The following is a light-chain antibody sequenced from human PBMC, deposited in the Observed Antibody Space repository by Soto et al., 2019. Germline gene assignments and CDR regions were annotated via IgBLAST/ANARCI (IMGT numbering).Light chain of an antibody. CDR3: QHRSNWPLT. Sequence: EIVLTQSPATLSLSPGERATLSCRASQGVSSYLAWYQQKAGQAPRLLIYDASNRATGIPARFSGSGSGTDFTLTISSLEPEDFAVYFCQHRSNWPLTFGQGTRLEIK. V-gene: IGKV3-11*01. CDR1: QGVSSY. J-gene: IGKJ5*01. CDR2: DAS.